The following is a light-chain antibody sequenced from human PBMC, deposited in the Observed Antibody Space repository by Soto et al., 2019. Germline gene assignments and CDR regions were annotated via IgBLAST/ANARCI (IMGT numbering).Light chain of an antibody. V-gene: IGKV1-39*01. CDR3: QQSYSSLGFT. Sequence: DIQMTQSPSSLSASVGDRVTITCRASESISNNVNWYQHKPGKAPKVLIYAASSLQSGVPSRFSGSGSGTDFILTITSLQAEDLATYYCQQSYSSLGFTFGPGTKVDL. CDR2: AAS. J-gene: IGKJ3*01. CDR1: ESISNN.